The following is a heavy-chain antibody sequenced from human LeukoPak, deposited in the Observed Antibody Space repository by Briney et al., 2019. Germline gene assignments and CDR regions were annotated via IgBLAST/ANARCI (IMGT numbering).Heavy chain of an antibody. CDR1: GGSISSYY. J-gene: IGHJ1*01. CDR2: IYYSGST. CDR3: ARMDYDYVWGSYRYAYFQH. V-gene: IGHV4-59*01. Sequence: SETLSLTCTVSGGSISSYYWSWIRQPPGKGLEWIGYIYYSGSTNYNPSLKSRVTISVDTSKNQFSLKLSSVTAADTAVYYCARMDYDYVWGSYRYAYFQHWGQGTLVTVSS. D-gene: IGHD3-16*02.